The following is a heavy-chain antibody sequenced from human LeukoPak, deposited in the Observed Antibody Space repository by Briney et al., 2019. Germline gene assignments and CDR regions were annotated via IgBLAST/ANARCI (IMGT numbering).Heavy chain of an antibody. CDR3: ARGRCSSTSCYASDY. CDR1: GGSISSGGYY. J-gene: IGHJ4*02. V-gene: IGHV4-31*03. D-gene: IGHD2-2*01. Sequence: SETLSLTCTVSGGSISSGGYYWSWIRQHPGKGLEWIGYIYYGGSTYYNPSLKSRVAISVDTSKNQFSLKLSSVTAADTAVYYCARGRCSSTSCYASDYWGQGTLVTVSS. CDR2: IYYGGST.